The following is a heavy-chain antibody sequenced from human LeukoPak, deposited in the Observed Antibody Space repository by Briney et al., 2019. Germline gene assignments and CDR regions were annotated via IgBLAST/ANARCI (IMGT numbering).Heavy chain of an antibody. J-gene: IGHJ3*02. Sequence: SETLSPTCTVSGGSISSGGYYWSWIRQHPGKGLEWIGYIYYSGSTYYNPSLESRVTMSVDTSNNQFSLKLSSVTAADTAVYYCARFRRNYYDSSGSLAFDIWGQGTMVTVSS. CDR2: IYYSGST. CDR3: ARFRRNYYDSSGSLAFDI. D-gene: IGHD3-22*01. V-gene: IGHV4-31*03. CDR1: GGSISSGGYY.